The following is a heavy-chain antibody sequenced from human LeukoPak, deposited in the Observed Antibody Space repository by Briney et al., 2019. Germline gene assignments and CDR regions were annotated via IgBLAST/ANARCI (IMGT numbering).Heavy chain of an antibody. V-gene: IGHV3-30*01. CDR2: ISYDGSNN. CDR1: GFTLSAYA. D-gene: IGHD3-3*01. Sequence: GGSLRLSCAASGFTLSAYAMHWVRQAQGKGLEWGAVISYDGSNNYYADSVKGRFTISRDNSKNTLYLQMNSLRAEDTAVYYCASGGFYDFWSGYTPFDYWGQGTLVTVSS. J-gene: IGHJ4*02. CDR3: ASGGFYDFWSGYTPFDY.